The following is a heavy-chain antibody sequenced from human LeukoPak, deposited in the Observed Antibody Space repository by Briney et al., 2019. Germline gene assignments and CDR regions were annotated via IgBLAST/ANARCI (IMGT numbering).Heavy chain of an antibody. Sequence: SETLSLTCAVYGGSFSGYYWSRIRQPPGKGLEWIGEINHSGSTNYNPSLKSRVTISIDTSKNQFSLKLSSVTAADTAVYYCARVQGVDTAMNNYFDYWGQGTLVTVSS. D-gene: IGHD5-18*01. J-gene: IGHJ4*02. CDR1: GGSFSGYY. CDR2: INHSGST. CDR3: ARVQGVDTAMNNYFDY. V-gene: IGHV4-34*01.